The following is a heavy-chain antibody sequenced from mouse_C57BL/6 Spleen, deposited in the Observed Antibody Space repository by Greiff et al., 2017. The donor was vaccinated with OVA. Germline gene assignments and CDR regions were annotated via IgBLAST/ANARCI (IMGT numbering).Heavy chain of an antibody. J-gene: IGHJ2*01. CDR2: INPSTGGT. CDR1: GYSFTGYY. Sequence: VQLQQSGPELVKPGASVKISCKASGYSFTGYYMNWVKQSPEKSLEWIGEINPSTGGTTYNQKFKAKATLTVDKSSSTAYMQLKSLTSEDSAVYYCARSNYGSRYFDYWGQGTTLTVSS. D-gene: IGHD1-1*01. CDR3: ARSNYGSRYFDY. V-gene: IGHV1-42*01.